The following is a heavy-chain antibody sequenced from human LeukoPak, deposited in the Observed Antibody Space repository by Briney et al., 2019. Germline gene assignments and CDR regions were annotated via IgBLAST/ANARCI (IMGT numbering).Heavy chain of an antibody. V-gene: IGHV3-30*03. J-gene: IGHJ4*02. Sequence: GGSLRLSCAASGFTFSSYGVHWVRQAPGKGLEWVAVISYDGSDKHYADSVKGRFTISRDNSMHTLSLQMNSLRREDTAVYYCARAPSREPPLEYWGQGTLVTVSS. CDR2: ISYDGSDK. CDR3: ARAPSREPPLEY. CDR1: GFTFSSYG. D-gene: IGHD3-3*01.